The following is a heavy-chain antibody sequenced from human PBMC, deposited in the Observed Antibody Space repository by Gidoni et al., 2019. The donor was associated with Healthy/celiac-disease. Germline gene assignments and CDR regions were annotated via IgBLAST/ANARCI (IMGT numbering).Heavy chain of an antibody. CDR3: ARALVSGGYSAVVYYYYYGMDV. CDR1: GFTFSSYE. CDR2: ISSSGSTI. D-gene: IGHD3-10*01. V-gene: IGHV3-48*03. J-gene: IGHJ6*02. Sequence: EVQLVESGGGLVQPGGSLRLSCAASGFTFSSYEMNWVRQAPGKGLEWVSYISSSGSTIYYADSVKGRFTISRDNAKNSLYLQMNSLRAEDTAVYYCARALVSGGYSAVVYYYYYGMDVWGQGTTVTVSS.